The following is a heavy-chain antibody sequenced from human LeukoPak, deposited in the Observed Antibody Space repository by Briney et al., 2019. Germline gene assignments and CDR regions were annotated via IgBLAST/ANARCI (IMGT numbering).Heavy chain of an antibody. Sequence: GESLRLSCAASGFTFSTYGMSWVRQAPGKGLEWVSHISDTVRDTWYANSVKGRFIISRDNSRDTVYLQMSSLRPEDTALYFCAKDNYGGIFASWGQGTLVTVSS. J-gene: IGHJ4*02. V-gene: IGHV3-23*01. CDR3: AKDNYGGIFAS. CDR1: GFTFSTYG. D-gene: IGHD4-17*01. CDR2: ISDTVRDT.